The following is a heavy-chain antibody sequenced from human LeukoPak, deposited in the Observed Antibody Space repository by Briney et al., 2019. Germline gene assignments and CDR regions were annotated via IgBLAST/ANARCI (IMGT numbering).Heavy chain of an antibody. CDR1: GFTFSSYA. D-gene: IGHD3-9*01. Sequence: GGSLRPSCAASGFTFSSYAMSWVRQAPGKGLEWVSAISGSGGSPYYADSVKGRFTISRDNSKNTLYLQMNSLRAEDTAVYYCAKDRLRGRYFDWLLYWGQGTLVTVSS. CDR3: AKDRLRGRYFDWLLY. J-gene: IGHJ4*02. V-gene: IGHV3-23*01. CDR2: ISGSGGSP.